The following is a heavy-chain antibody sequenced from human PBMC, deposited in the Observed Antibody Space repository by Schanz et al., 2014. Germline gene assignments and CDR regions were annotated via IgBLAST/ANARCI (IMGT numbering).Heavy chain of an antibody. Sequence: QAQLVASGGGVVQPGRSLRLSCAAPGFNFGSHGMHWVRQAPGKGLEWVAVISYDGSFKNDADSVRGRITMSRDNSKNTMYLQINNRRAADAAVCYCARNHATESCYCAGASIDYWGQGTLVTVAS. J-gene: IGHJ4*02. D-gene: IGHD2-15*01. V-gene: IGHV3-33*01. CDR2: ISYDGSFK. CDR3: ARNHATESCYCAGASIDY. CDR1: GFNFGSHG.